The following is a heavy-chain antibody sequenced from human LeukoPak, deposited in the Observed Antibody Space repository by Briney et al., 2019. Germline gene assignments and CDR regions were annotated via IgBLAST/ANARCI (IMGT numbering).Heavy chain of an antibody. CDR2: INPNSGGT. D-gene: IGHD2-15*01. CDR3: ARDLVADYYYYGMDV. V-gene: IGHV1-2*02. J-gene: IGHJ6*02. Sequence: GASVKVSCKASGYTFTGYYMHWVRQASGQGLEWMGWINPNSGGTNYAQKFQGRVTMTRDTSISTAYMELSRLRSDDTAVYYCARDLVADYYYYGMDVWGQGTTVTVSS. CDR1: GYTFTGYY.